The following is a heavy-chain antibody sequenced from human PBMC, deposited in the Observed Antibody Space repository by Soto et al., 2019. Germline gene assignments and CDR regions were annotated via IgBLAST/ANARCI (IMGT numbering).Heavy chain of an antibody. Sequence: QVQLVESGGGVVQPGRSLRLSCAASGFTFSSYAMHWVRQAPGKGLEWVAVISYDGSNKYYADSVKGRFTISRDNSKNTLYLQMNSLRADDTAVYYCARIAAAGMLHGYFDYWGQGTLVTVSS. CDR1: GFTFSSYA. CDR3: ARIAAAGMLHGYFDY. CDR2: ISYDGSNK. V-gene: IGHV3-30-3*01. D-gene: IGHD6-13*01. J-gene: IGHJ4*02.